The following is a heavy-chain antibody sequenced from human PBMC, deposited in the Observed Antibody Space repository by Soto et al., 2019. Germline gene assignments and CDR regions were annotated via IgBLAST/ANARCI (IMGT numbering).Heavy chain of an antibody. CDR1: GYTFASYG. D-gene: IGHD2-2*01. V-gene: IGHV1-18*01. CDR3: AREGTCSSTSCPTYFSFGMDV. CDR2: ISAYNGNT. J-gene: IGHJ6*02. Sequence: VASVKVSCKASGYTFASYGISWVRQAPGQGLEWMGWISAYNGNTNYAQKLQGRVTMTTDTFTRTAYMEVRSLRSDDTAVYYCAREGTCSSTSCPTYFSFGMDVWG.